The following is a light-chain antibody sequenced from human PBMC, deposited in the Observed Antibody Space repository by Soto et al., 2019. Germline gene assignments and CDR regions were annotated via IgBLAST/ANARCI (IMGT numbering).Light chain of an antibody. CDR1: SSDVGAYDY. Sequence: QSVLTQPASVSGSPGQSITLSCTGTSSDVGAYDYVSWYQQLPGKAPKLMIYEVTNRPSGVSSRFSGSKSGNTASLTISGLQAEDEADYYCSSYTGGSTLFVFGAGTKVTVL. CDR3: SSYTGGSTLFV. J-gene: IGLJ1*01. CDR2: EVT. V-gene: IGLV2-14*01.